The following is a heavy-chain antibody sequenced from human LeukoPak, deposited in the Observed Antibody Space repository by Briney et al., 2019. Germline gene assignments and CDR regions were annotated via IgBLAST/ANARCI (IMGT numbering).Heavy chain of an antibody. V-gene: IGHV3-30-3*01. CDR3: ARDWGQYYGDNYFDY. Sequence: GGSLRLSCAASGFTFSSYAMPWVRQAPGKGLEWVAVISYDGSNKYYADSVKGRFTISRDNSKNTLYLQMNSLRAEDTAVYYCARDWGQYYGDNYFDYWGQGTLVTVSS. J-gene: IGHJ4*02. CDR2: ISYDGSNK. CDR1: GFTFSSYA. D-gene: IGHD4-17*01.